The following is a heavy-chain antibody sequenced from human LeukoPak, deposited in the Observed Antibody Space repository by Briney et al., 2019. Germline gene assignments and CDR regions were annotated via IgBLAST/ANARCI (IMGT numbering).Heavy chain of an antibody. CDR3: AREYGDYVTTEEDTSSTRTDAFDI. CDR1: GGSISSYY. CDR2: IYYSGST. Sequence: SETLSLTCTVSGGSISSYYWSWIRQPPGKGLEWIGYIYYSGSTNYNPSLKSRVTISVDTSKNQFSLKLSSVTAADTAVYYCAREYGDYVTTEEDTSSTRTDAFDIWGQGTMVTVSS. V-gene: IGHV4-59*01. J-gene: IGHJ3*02. D-gene: IGHD4-17*01.